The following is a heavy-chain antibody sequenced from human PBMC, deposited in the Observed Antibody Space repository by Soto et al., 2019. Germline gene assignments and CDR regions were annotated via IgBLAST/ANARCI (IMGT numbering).Heavy chain of an antibody. CDR3: ASVPSYLPEDY. J-gene: IGHJ4*02. CDR1: GYTFTNYG. CDR2: ISAYNGDT. V-gene: IGHV1-18*01. Sequence: QVQLVQSGAEVKKPGASVRVSCKASGYTFTNYGISWVRQALGQGLEWIGWISAYNGDTIYAQKLQGRVTMTTETSTSTAYMELRRLGSEETVMYFCASVPSYLPEDYWGQGTLVTVSS.